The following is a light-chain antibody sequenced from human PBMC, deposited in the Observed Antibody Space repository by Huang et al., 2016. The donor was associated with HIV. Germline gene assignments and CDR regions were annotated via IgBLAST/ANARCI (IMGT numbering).Light chain of an antibody. V-gene: IGKV3D-15*01. Sequence: EIVMTQSPATLSVSPGGGATLSCRASQNARSNLAWYQQTPGQAPRLLLYDTSTRASGVPARFSGSGSGTEFTLTISGLQSEDFAVYYCQQYDNWPPGLTFGGGTKVEI. CDR1: QNARSN. J-gene: IGKJ4*01. CDR3: QQYDNWPPGLT. CDR2: DTS.